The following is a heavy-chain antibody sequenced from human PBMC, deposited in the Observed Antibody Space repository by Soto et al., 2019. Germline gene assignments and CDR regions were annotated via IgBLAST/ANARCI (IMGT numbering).Heavy chain of an antibody. V-gene: IGHV3-49*03. CDR2: IRSKAYGGTT. J-gene: IGHJ6*02. D-gene: IGHD6-13*01. CDR1: GFTFGDYA. CDR3: TRAIIAAAALYYYYGMDV. Sequence: HPGGSLRLSCTASGFTFGDYAMSWFRQAPGKGLEWVGFIRSKAYGGTTEYAASVKGRFTISRDDSKSIAYLQMNSLKTEDTAVYYCTRAIIAAAALYYYYGMDVWGQGTTVTVSS.